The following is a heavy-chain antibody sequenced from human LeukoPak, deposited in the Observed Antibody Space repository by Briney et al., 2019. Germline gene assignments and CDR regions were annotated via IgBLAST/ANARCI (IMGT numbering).Heavy chain of an antibody. CDR1: GGSISSSNW. Sequence: PSETLSLTCAVSGGSISSSNWWSWVRQPPGKGLEWIGEIYHSGSTNYNPSLRSRVTISVDKSKNQFSLKLSSVTAAATAVYYCARLNYDSGGYYGVPNWFDPWGPGTLVTVSS. J-gene: IGHJ5*02. CDR3: ARLNYDSGGYYGVPNWFDP. CDR2: IYHSGST. D-gene: IGHD3-22*01. V-gene: IGHV4-4*02.